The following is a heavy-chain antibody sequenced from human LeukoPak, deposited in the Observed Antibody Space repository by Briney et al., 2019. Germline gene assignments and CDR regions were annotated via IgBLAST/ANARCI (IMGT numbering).Heavy chain of an antibody. CDR3: AKGGDPEGYFQH. J-gene: IGHJ1*01. CDR1: GFTFSRYA. V-gene: IGHV3-23*01. Sequence: GGSLRLSCATSGFTFSRYAMSWVRQAPGKGLEWVSGISNSGRSTYYADPVKGRFTISRDNSKSTLYLQMNSLRAEDTAVYYCAKGGDPEGYFQHWGQGTLVTVSS. CDR2: ISNSGRST. D-gene: IGHD7-27*01.